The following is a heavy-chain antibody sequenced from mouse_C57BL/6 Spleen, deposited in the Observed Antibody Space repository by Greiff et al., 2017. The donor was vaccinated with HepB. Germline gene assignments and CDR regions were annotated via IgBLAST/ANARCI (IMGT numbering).Heavy chain of an antibody. CDR3: ARGDYDYAPFAY. J-gene: IGHJ3*01. Sequence: QVQLKESGAELVKPGASVKMSCKASGYTFTTYPIEWMKQNHGKSLEWIGNFHPYNDDTKYNEKFKGKATLTVEKSSSTVYLELSRLTSDDSAVYYCARGDYDYAPFAYWGQGTLVTVSA. CDR2: FHPYNDDT. CDR1: GYTFTTYP. V-gene: IGHV1-47*01. D-gene: IGHD2-4*01.